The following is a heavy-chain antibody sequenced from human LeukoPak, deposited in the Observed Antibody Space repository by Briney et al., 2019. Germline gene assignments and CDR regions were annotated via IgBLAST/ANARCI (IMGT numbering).Heavy chain of an antibody. CDR2: INPSGGST. J-gene: IGHJ6*03. CDR3: ARAAHYYYYMDV. Sequence: GASVKVSCKASGYTFTSYYMHWVRQALGQGLEWMGIINPSGGSTSYAQKFQGRVTMTRDMSTSTVYMELSSLRSEDTAVYYCARAAHYYYYMDVWGKGTTVTVSS. CDR1: GYTFTSYY. V-gene: IGHV1-46*01.